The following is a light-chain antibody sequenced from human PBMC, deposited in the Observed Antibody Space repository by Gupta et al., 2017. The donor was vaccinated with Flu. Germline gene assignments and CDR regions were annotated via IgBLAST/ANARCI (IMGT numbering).Light chain of an antibody. CDR3: SSYTNSSTPWV. Sequence: ALTQPAAVSGSPGQSVTISCTGTSSDVGGYYYVSWYQKHPAKAPNLMIYGVNNRPSGVSHRFAGSKSGTTAFVTISGLHAGDEADYRCSSYTNSSTPWVFGGGTKVTVL. CDR2: GVN. CDR1: SSDVGGYYY. J-gene: IGLJ3*02. V-gene: IGLV2-14*01.